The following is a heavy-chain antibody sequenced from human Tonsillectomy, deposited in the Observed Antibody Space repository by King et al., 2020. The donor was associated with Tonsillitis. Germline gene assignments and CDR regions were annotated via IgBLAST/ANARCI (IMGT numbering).Heavy chain of an antibody. CDR1: GGSISGHY. J-gene: IGHJ6*02. Sequence: QLQESGPGLVKPSETLSLTCSVSGGSISGHYWSWIRQPPGKGLEWIGYIYYRGSTNYNPSLKSRLTISLDTSRNQFSLKLSSVPAADTAVYYCARRYYYYYGLDVWGQGTTVTVSS. CDR2: IYYRGST. V-gene: IGHV4-59*08. CDR3: ARRYYYYYGLDV.